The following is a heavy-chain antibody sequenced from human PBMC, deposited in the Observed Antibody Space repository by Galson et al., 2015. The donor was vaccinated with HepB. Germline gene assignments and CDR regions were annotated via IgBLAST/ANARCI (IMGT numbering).Heavy chain of an antibody. Sequence: SVKVSCKASGGTFSSYAISWVRQAPGQGLEWMGGIIPIFGTANYAQKFQGRVTITADESTSTAYMELSSLRSEDTAVYYCARPVAGTGYYYYGTDVWGQGTTVTVSS. V-gene: IGHV1-69*13. J-gene: IGHJ6*02. CDR1: GGTFSSYA. CDR3: ARPVAGTGYYYYGTDV. CDR2: IIPIFGTA. D-gene: IGHD2-15*01.